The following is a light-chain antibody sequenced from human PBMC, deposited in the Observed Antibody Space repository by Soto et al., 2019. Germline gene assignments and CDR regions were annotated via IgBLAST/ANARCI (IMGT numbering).Light chain of an antibody. CDR3: QQYNNWPSLT. CDR1: QSVSSN. J-gene: IGKJ4*01. Sequence: EIVMTQSPATLSVSPGERATLSCRASQSVSSNLAWYQQKPGQAPRLLIYGASTRANGIPARFSGSGSGTELTLTISSLQSEDFAVYYCQQYNNWPSLTFGGGTKVDIK. CDR2: GAS. V-gene: IGKV3-15*01.